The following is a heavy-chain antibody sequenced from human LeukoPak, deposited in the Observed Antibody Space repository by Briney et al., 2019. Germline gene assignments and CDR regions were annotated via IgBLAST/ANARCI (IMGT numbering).Heavy chain of an antibody. CDR2: ISAYNGNT. Sequence: ASVKVSCKASGYTLTSYGISWVRQAPGQGLEWMGWISAYNGNTNYAQKLQGRVTMTTDTSTSTAYMELRSLRSDDTAVYYCARGDYDSSGYYGFYYYYYMDVWGKGTTVTVSS. J-gene: IGHJ6*03. D-gene: IGHD3-22*01. CDR3: ARGDYDSSGYYGFYYYYYMDV. CDR1: GYTLTSYG. V-gene: IGHV1-18*01.